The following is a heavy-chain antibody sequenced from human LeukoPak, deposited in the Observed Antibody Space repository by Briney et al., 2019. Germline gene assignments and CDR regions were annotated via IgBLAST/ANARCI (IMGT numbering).Heavy chain of an antibody. V-gene: IGHV3-23*01. CDR3: ASLKYCSGDSCLP. CDR2: ISGSGGST. CDR1: GFTFSNYA. Sequence: GGSLGLSCAASGFTFSNYAMSWVRQAPGKGLEWVSDISGSGGSTYYADSVEGRFTISRDNSKNTLYLQMNSLRAEDTAVYYCASLKYCSGDSCLPWGQGALVTVSS. D-gene: IGHD2-15*01. J-gene: IGHJ4*02.